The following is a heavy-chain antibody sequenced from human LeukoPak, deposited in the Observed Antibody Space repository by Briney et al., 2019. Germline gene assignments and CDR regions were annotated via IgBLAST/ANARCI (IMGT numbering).Heavy chain of an antibody. CDR2: INPTGGST. D-gene: IGHD2-8*01. V-gene: IGHV1-46*01. CDR3: ARDSREWSFDY. J-gene: IGHJ4*02. CDR1: GYTFPSYF. Sequence: ASVKVSCKASGYTFPSYFMHWVRQAPGQGLEWMGIINPTGGSTTYAQKFQGRVTMARDTSTSTVYMELSSLRSEDTAVYYCARDSREWSFDYWGQGTLVTVSS.